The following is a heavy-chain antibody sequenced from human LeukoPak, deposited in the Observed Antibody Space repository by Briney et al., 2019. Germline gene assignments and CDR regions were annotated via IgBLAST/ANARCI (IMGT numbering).Heavy chain of an antibody. CDR1: GFTLRSYA. D-gene: IGHD6-6*01. J-gene: IGHJ5*02. V-gene: IGHV3-23*01. CDR3: AKELASLAARGWFDP. Sequence: GGSLRLSCSASGFTLRSYAMGWVRQAPGKGLEWVSAISDTGDKTYYADSVKGRFTISRDNSRNTLYLQMSRLRAEDTAVYYCAKELASLAARGWFDPWGQGTLVTVSS. CDR2: ISDTGDKT.